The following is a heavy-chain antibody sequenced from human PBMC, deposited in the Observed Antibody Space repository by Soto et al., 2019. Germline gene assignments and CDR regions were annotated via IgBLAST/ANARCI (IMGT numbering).Heavy chain of an antibody. CDR3: AIPDRNSPGQFRDY. CDR2: ISYSAGTI. D-gene: IGHD4-4*01. J-gene: IGHJ4*02. CDR1: GFSFTNYD. V-gene: IGHV3-48*03. Sequence: PGGSLRLSCAASGFSFTNYDMNWVRQAPGKGLEWISFISYSAGTIHYLDSVKGRFTISRDNATTSLYLQMSNLRADDTAVYYFAIPDRNSPGQFRDYWGQGILVTVSS.